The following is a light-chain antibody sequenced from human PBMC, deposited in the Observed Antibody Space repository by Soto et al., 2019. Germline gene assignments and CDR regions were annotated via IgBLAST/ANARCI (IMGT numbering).Light chain of an antibody. CDR2: DVS. Sequence: QSVLTQPASVSGSPGQSVTICCTGTSSDVGGYSYVSWYQQLPGKAPKLMIYDVSDRPSGVSNRFSGSKSGNTASLTISGLQAEDEADYYCSSYTSSSLYVFGTGTKVTVL. CDR1: SSDVGGYSY. J-gene: IGLJ1*01. CDR3: SSYTSSSLYV. V-gene: IGLV2-14*01.